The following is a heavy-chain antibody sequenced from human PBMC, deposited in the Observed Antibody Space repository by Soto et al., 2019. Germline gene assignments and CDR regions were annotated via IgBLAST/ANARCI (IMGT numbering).Heavy chain of an antibody. Sequence: VQLVESGGDLVQPGGSLRLSCAASGFIFSDHYMDWVRQAPGKGLEWVGRIRNKANSYSTEYAASVRGRFTVSRDDSRKSVDLQMNRLKVEDTAVYYCARAGYPRIYGGNSWVPFGIWGQGTMVTVSP. CDR1: GFIFSDHY. CDR3: ARAGYPRIYGGNSWVPFGI. J-gene: IGHJ3*02. V-gene: IGHV3-72*01. D-gene: IGHD4-17*01. CDR2: IRNKANSYST.